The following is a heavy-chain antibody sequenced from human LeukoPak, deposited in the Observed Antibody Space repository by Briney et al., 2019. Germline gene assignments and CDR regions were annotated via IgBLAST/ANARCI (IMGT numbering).Heavy chain of an antibody. Sequence: ASVKVSCKGVGYSFTSSGISWVRQAPGQGLEWMGWISGDNDHTNYAQKFQGRVTMTEDTSTDTAYMELSSLRSEDTAVYYCATSPRGYSGYDWAGWADRHYWGQGTLVTVSS. J-gene: IGHJ4*02. CDR1: GYSFTSSG. V-gene: IGHV1-18*01. D-gene: IGHD5-12*01. CDR2: ISGDNDHT. CDR3: ATSPRGYSGYDWAGWADRHY.